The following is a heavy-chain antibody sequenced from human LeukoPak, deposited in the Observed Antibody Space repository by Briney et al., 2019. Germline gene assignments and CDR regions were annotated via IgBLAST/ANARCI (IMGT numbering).Heavy chain of an antibody. CDR1: GFTFSSYA. J-gene: IGHJ4*02. CDR3: ARYGDYARPADY. CDR2: ISGSGGST. D-gene: IGHD4-17*01. Sequence: GGSLRLSCAASGFTFSSYAMSWVRQAPGKGLEWVSAISGSGGSTYYADSVKGRFTISRDNAKNSLYLQMNSLRAEDTAVYYCARYGDYARPADYWGQGTLVTVSS. V-gene: IGHV3-23*01.